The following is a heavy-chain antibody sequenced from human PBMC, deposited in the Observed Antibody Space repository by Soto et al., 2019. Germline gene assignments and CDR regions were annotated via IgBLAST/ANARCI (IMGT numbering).Heavy chain of an antibody. D-gene: IGHD1-26*01. CDR3: AKDGTSGPGRRYNWFDP. CDR2: IYSGCST. J-gene: IGHJ5*02. V-gene: IGHV3-53*01. CDR1: GFTVSSNY. Sequence: PGGSLRLSCAASGFTVSSNYMSWVRQAPGKGLEWVSVIYSGCSTYYADSVKGRFTVSRDNSKNTLYLQMNSLRAEDTAVYYCAKDGTSGPGRRYNWFDPWGQGTLVTV.